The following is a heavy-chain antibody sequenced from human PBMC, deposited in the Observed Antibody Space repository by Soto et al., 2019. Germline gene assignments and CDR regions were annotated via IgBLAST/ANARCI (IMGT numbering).Heavy chain of an antibody. CDR3: ARVRDY. CDR1: GGSISSGGYS. V-gene: IGHV4-30-2*01. D-gene: IGHD3-3*01. J-gene: IGHJ4*02. Sequence: QLQLQESGSGLVKPSQTLSLTCAVSGGSISSGGYSWSWIRQPPGKGLEWIGYMYHRGSTYYNPSPKTRVTKSIDRSKNQLSLKLSSVTAADTAVYYCARVRDYWGQGILVTVSS. CDR2: MYHRGST.